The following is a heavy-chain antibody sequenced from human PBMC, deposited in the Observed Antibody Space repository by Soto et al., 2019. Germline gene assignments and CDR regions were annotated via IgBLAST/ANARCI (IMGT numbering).Heavy chain of an antibody. D-gene: IGHD5-12*01. Sequence: GGSLRLSCAASGFTFSSYSMNWVRQASGKGLEWVSYISSSSSTIYYADSVKGRFTISRDNTKNSLYLQMNSLRAEDTAVYYCARSSEHSGYDFYYWGQGTLVTVSS. CDR2: ISSSSSTI. CDR1: GFTFSSYS. J-gene: IGHJ4*02. V-gene: IGHV3-48*01. CDR3: ARSSEHSGYDFYY.